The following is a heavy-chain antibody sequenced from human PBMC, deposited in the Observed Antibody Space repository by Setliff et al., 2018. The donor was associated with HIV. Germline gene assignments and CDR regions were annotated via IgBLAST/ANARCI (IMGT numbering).Heavy chain of an antibody. Sequence: SETLSLTCTVSGGSISGSSHYWGWIRQPPGKGLELIGNIYYTGNTNDNPSLKSRVTISVDTSKNQFSLKLRSVTVADTATYYCARVSSSYYFLGAFDSWGQGTLVTVSS. CDR1: GGSISGSSHY. D-gene: IGHD6-13*01. J-gene: IGHJ4*02. CDR3: ARVSSSYYFLGAFDS. V-gene: IGHV4-39*01. CDR2: IYYTGNT.